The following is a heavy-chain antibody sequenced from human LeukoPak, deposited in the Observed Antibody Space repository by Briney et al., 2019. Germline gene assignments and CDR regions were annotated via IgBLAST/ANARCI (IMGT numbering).Heavy chain of an antibody. CDR1: GFTFSSYG. J-gene: IGHJ4*02. Sequence: GSLRLSCAASGFTFSSYGMHWVRQAPGKGLEWVAVISYDGSNKYYADSVKGRFTISRDNSKNTLYLQMNSLRAEDTAVYYCAKDRGLAVWGQGTLVTVSS. CDR3: AKDRGLAV. CDR2: ISYDGSNK. V-gene: IGHV3-30*18. D-gene: IGHD6-19*01.